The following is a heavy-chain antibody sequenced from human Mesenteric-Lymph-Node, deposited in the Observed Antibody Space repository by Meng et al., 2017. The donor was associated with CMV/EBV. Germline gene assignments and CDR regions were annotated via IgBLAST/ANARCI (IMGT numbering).Heavy chain of an antibody. Sequence: SGPTLVNPPETLTLTCTVSGFSLSNVRMGVSWIRQPPGKAPEWLAHIFSIDEKSYNTSLKSRLTISKDTSKSQVVLTIANMDPVDTATYYCARYYYDNSGYYYFDYWGQGTLVTVSS. CDR3: ARYYYDNSGYYYFDY. CDR2: IFSIDEK. V-gene: IGHV2-26*01. J-gene: IGHJ4*02. D-gene: IGHD3-22*01. CDR1: GFSLSNVRMG.